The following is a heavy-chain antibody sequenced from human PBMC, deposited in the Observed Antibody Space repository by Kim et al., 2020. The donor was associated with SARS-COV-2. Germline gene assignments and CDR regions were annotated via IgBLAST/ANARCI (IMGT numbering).Heavy chain of an antibody. D-gene: IGHD2-2*01. CDR3: ARVSAMPD. J-gene: IGHJ4*02. Sequence: SVKVSCKASGGTFSSYAISWVRQTPGQGLEWMGRIIPILGIANYAQKFQGRVTITADKSTSTAYMELSSLRSEDTAVYYCARVSAMPDWGQGTLVTVSS. CDR2: IIPILGIA. V-gene: IGHV1-69*04. CDR1: GGTFSSYA.